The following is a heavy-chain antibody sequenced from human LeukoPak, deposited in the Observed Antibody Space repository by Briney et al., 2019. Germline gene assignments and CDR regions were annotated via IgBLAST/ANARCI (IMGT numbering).Heavy chain of an antibody. V-gene: IGHV3-74*01. Sequence: GGSLRLSCAASGFTFSSNWMHWVRQAPGKGLVWVSRIISNENSATYAASVKGRFTISRDNAKNTLYLQMNSLRAEDTAVYYCVRGGIASAFDIWGQGTMVTVSS. D-gene: IGHD6-13*01. J-gene: IGHJ3*02. CDR3: VRGGIASAFDI. CDR2: IISNENSA. CDR1: GFTFSSNW.